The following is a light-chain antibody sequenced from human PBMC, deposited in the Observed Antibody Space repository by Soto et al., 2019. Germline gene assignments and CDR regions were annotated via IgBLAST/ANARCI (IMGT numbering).Light chain of an antibody. J-gene: IGKJ1*01. CDR1: QSVNIW. V-gene: IGKV1-5*01. CDR2: AAS. CDR3: QKYDSFPRP. Sequence: DIQMTQSPSILSASVGDRVTITCRASQSVNIWLAWYRQKPGKAPNLLIYAASTLQSGVPSRFSGSVAGTDFTLTISRLQTAYFATYYCQKYDSFPRPFGQGTRV.